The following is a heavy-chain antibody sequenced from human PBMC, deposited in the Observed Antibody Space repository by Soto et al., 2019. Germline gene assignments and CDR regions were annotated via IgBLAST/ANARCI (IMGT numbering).Heavy chain of an antibody. J-gene: IGHJ6*01. Sequence: QVQLQQWGAGPLKPSETLSLSCGVSGEALGGYYWSWIRQSSGKGLEWIGQINHSGDTNYNPSLKSPVTLSLATSKNHLSLTLTSVTAADTAVSYCARVSPFYAILMGRYHYYRLDVWGQGTTVTVSS. CDR3: ARVSPFYAILMGRYHYYRLDV. V-gene: IGHV4-34*01. D-gene: IGHD2-8*01. CDR2: INHSGDT. CDR1: GEALGGYY.